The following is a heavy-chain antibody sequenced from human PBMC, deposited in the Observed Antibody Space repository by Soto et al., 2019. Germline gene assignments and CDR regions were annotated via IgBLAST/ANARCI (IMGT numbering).Heavy chain of an antibody. CDR3: ARPPNSLYDSYYYGMDV. J-gene: IGHJ6*02. Sequence: SVKVSCKASGGTFSSYAISWVRQAPGQGLEWMGGIIPIFGTANYAQKFQGRVTITADESTSTAYMELSSLRSEDTAVYYCARPPNSLYDSYYYGMDVWGQGTTVTVS. D-gene: IGHD3-22*01. CDR2: IIPIFGTA. CDR1: GGTFSSYA. V-gene: IGHV1-69*13.